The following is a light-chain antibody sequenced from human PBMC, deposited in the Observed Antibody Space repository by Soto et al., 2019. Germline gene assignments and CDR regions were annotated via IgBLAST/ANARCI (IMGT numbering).Light chain of an antibody. CDR2: HTS. Sequence: EIVLTQSPATLSSFPGDRVTLSCRASHYINTRLAWYQHRPGQAPRLLIYHTSIRAAGIPARFSASGTGTDFTLTSSDVQPEDFAVYYCHHRQSWPRTFGQGTKVDI. CDR3: HHRQSWPRT. V-gene: IGKV3-11*01. CDR1: HYINTR. J-gene: IGKJ1*01.